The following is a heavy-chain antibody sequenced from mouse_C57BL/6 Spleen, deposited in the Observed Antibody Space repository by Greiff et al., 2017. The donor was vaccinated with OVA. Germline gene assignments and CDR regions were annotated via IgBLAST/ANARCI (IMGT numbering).Heavy chain of an antibody. J-gene: IGHJ1*03. CDR3: ARSIYSNYGYCDV. CDR1: GYTFTDYN. V-gene: IGHV1-18*01. Sequence: VQLQQSGPELVKPGASVKIPCKASGYTFTDYNMDWVKQSHGKSLAWIGDINPNNGGTIYNQKFKGKATLTVDKSSSTAYMELRRLTSEDTAVDYGARSIYSNYGYCDVWGTGTTVTVSS. CDR2: INPNNGGT. D-gene: IGHD2-5*01.